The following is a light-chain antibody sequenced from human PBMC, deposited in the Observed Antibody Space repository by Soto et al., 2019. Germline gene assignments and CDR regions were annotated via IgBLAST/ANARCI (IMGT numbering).Light chain of an antibody. J-gene: IGLJ3*02. CDR1: SSDIGGYNY. V-gene: IGLV2-14*01. Sequence: QAVVTQPASVSGSPGQSITISCTGTSSDIGGYNYVSWYQQHPDKAPKLMIYEVSKRPSGVSNRFSASKSGNTASLTISGIQAEEEDDYYCCSYTSTTTRLFGGGTKVTVL. CDR2: EVS. CDR3: CSYTSTTTRL.